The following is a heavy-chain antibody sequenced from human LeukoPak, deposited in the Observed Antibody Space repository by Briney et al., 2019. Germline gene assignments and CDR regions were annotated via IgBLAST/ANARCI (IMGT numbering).Heavy chain of an antibody. CDR2: ITNSGST. CDR1: GGSISSGGYY. J-gene: IGHJ4*02. Sequence: SETLSLTCTVSGGSISSGGYYWRWIRQHPGKGLEWLGYITNSGSTYYNPSLKSQITISVDTSKNQFSLKLSSVSAADTAVYYCARAPTTVVTPSYFDYWGQGALVTVSS. D-gene: IGHD4-23*01. V-gene: IGHV4-31*01. CDR3: ARAPTTVVTPSYFDY.